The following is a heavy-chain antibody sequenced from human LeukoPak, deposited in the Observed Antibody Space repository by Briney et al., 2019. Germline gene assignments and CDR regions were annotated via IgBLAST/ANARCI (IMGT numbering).Heavy chain of an antibody. J-gene: IGHJ4*02. CDR3: ARDFGSSGYYWVY. V-gene: IGHV4-61*02. CDR1: GGSISSGSYY. Sequence: SQTLSLTCTDPGGSISSGSYYWSWIRQPAGKGLESIGRIYTSVSTTYNPSLKTRVTISVDTSKNQFSLKLSSVTAADTAVYYCARDFGSSGYYWVYWGQGTLVTVSS. CDR2: IYTSVST. D-gene: IGHD3-22*01.